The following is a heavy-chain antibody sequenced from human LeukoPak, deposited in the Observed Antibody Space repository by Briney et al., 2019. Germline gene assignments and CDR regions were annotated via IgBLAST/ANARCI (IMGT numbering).Heavy chain of an antibody. CDR2: IKQDGSEK. CDR1: GFTFSSYW. V-gene: IGHV3-7*03. J-gene: IGHJ3*02. Sequence: AGGSLRLSCAASGFTFSSYWMSWVRQAPGKGLEWVANIKQDGSEKYYVDSVKGRFTISRDNAKNSLYLQMNSLRAKDTAVYYCAKDKRSFGNAFDIWGQGTMVTVSS. CDR3: AKDKRSFGNAFDI. D-gene: IGHD3-10*01.